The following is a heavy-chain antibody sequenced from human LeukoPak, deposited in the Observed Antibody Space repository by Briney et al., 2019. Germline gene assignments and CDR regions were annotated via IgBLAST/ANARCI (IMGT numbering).Heavy chain of an antibody. J-gene: IGHJ4*02. Sequence: GSLRLSCTTSGFTFSSYGLNWVRQAPGKGLEWVADIWYHGRNQYYADSVKGRFTISRDNYKSTLYLQMNSLRVEDTAVYFCGRDLAVGRPSFDSWGRGTLVTVSS. CDR3: GRDLAVGRPSFDS. V-gene: IGHV3-33*01. D-gene: IGHD3/OR15-3a*01. CDR2: IWYHGRNQ. CDR1: GFTFSSYG.